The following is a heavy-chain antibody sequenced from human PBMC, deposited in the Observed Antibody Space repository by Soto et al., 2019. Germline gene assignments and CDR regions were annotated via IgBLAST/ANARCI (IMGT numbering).Heavy chain of an antibody. Sequence: SETLSLTCTVSGGSISSYYWSWIRQPPGKGLEWIGYIYYSGSTNYNPSLKSRVTISVDTSKNQFSLKLSSVTAADTAVYYCARDQEACSGGSCYPLSWFDPWGQGTLVTVSS. D-gene: IGHD2-15*01. V-gene: IGHV4-59*01. CDR1: GGSISSYY. J-gene: IGHJ5*02. CDR3: ARDQEACSGGSCYPLSWFDP. CDR2: IYYSGST.